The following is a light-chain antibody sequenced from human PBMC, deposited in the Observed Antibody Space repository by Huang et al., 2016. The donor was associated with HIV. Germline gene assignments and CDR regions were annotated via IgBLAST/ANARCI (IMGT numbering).Light chain of an antibody. Sequence: AIQLTQSPSSLSASVGDRVTITCRASQGISRTLTWYQQKPEKAPKLLIYDTSTLESWVPSRFSGHGSGTDFTLTISSLQPEDFATYYCQQFNNYIWTFGQGTKVEI. V-gene: IGKV1D-13*01. CDR1: QGISRT. CDR2: DTS. CDR3: QQFNNYIWT. J-gene: IGKJ1*01.